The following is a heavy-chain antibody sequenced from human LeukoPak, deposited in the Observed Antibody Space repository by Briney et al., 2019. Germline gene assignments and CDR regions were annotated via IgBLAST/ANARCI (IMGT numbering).Heavy chain of an antibody. D-gene: IGHD1-26*01. CDR1: GGSFSGYY. CDR2: INHSGST. CDR3: ARARRVFIVGATDFDY. J-gene: IGHJ4*02. Sequence: SETLSLTCAVYGGSFSGYYWSWIRQPPGKGLEWIGEINHSGSTNHNPSLKSRVTISVDTSKNQFSLKLSSVTAADTAVYYCARARRVFIVGATDFDYWGQGTLVTVSS. V-gene: IGHV4-34*01.